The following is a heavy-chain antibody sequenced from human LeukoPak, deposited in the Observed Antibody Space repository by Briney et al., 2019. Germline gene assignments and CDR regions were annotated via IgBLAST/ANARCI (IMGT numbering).Heavy chain of an antibody. Sequence: ASVKVSCKASGYTFTSYAMNWVRQAPGQGLEWMGWINTNTGNPTYAQGFTGRFVFSLDTSVSTAYLQISSLKAEDTAVYYCARGKNRGVRGVKYAFDIWGQGTMVTVSS. J-gene: IGHJ3*02. CDR1: GYTFTSYA. CDR2: INTNTGNP. CDR3: ARGKNRGVRGVKYAFDI. D-gene: IGHD3-10*01. V-gene: IGHV7-4-1*02.